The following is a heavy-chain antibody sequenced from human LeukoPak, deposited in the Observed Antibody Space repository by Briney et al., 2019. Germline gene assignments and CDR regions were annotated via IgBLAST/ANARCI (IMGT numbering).Heavy chain of an antibody. CDR3: ARDYYDSSLDY. J-gene: IGHJ4*02. CDR1: GFTFSSYG. D-gene: IGHD3-22*01. V-gene: IGHV3-33*01. Sequence: PGGSLRLSCAASGFTFSSYGMHWVRQAPGKGLEWVAVIWYDGSNKYYADPVKGRFTISRDNSKNTLYLQMNSLRAEDTAVYYCARDYYDSSLDYWGQGTLVTVSS. CDR2: IWYDGSNK.